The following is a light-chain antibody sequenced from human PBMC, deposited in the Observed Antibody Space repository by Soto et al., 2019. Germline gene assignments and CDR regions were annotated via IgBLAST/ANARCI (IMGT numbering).Light chain of an antibody. Sequence: QSVLTQPASVSGSPGQSITISCTGTSSDVGGYNYVSWYQQHPGKAPKLMIYEVSNRPSGVSNRFSGSKSGNTASLTISRLQAEDEADYYCSSYTSSSPVFGGGTKVTVL. CDR3: SSYTSSSPV. V-gene: IGLV2-14*01. J-gene: IGLJ3*02. CDR1: SSDVGGYNY. CDR2: EVS.